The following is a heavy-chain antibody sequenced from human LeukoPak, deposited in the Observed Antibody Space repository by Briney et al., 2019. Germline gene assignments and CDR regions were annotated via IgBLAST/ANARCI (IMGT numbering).Heavy chain of an antibody. D-gene: IGHD1-1*01. V-gene: IGHV3-23*01. CDR1: GFTFSSYA. CDR2: ISGSGGST. Sequence: PGGSLRLSCAASGFTFSSYAMSWVRQAPGKGLQWVSAISGSGGSTAFADSVKGRFTISRDNAKNSVYLQMNSLRDEDTAVYYCARDSSDAYNPEPGYWGQGTLVTVSS. CDR3: ARDSSDAYNPEPGY. J-gene: IGHJ4*02.